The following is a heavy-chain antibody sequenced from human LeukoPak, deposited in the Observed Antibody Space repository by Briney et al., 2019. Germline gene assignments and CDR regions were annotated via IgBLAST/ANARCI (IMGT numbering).Heavy chain of an antibody. V-gene: IGHV3-30*03. Sequence: GGSLRLSCAASGFTFSSYGMHRVRQAPGKGLEWVAVISYDGSNKYYADSVKGRFTISRNNSKNTLYLQINSLRAEDTAVYYCARDKDDSSGYYPLDWGQGTLVTVSS. CDR2: ISYDGSNK. CDR3: ARDKDDSSGYYPLD. CDR1: GFTFSSYG. J-gene: IGHJ4*02. D-gene: IGHD3-22*01.